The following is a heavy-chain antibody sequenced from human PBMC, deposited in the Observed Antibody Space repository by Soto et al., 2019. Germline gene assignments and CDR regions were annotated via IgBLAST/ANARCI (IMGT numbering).Heavy chain of an antibody. CDR1: GYSFTSYW. CDR2: IYPGDSDT. D-gene: IGHD2-2*01. Sequence: GESLKISCKGSGYSFTSYWNGWVRQMPGKGLEWMGIIYPGDSDTRYSPSFQGQVTISADKSMSTAYLQWRSLKASDTAMYYCTRAGYCSSTSCQSGYYYYGMDVWGQGTTVTVSS. J-gene: IGHJ6*02. V-gene: IGHV5-51*01. CDR3: TRAGYCSSTSCQSGYYYYGMDV.